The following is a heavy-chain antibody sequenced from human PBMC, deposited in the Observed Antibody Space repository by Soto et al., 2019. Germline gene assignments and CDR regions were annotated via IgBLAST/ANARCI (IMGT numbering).Heavy chain of an antibody. CDR3: AKGALLQSYYYYGMDV. V-gene: IGHV3-30*18. CDR2: ISYDGSNK. CDR1: GFTFSSYG. Sequence: GGSLRLSCAASGFTFSSYGMHWVRQAPGKGLEWVAVISYDGSNKYYADSVKGRFTISRDNSKNTLYLQMNSLRAEDTAVYYCAKGALLQSYYYYGMDVWGQGTTVTVSS. J-gene: IGHJ6*02. D-gene: IGHD2-15*01.